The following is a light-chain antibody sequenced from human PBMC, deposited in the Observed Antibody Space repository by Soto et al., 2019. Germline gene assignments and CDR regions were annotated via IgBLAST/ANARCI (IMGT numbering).Light chain of an antibody. Sequence: DIQMTQSPSTLSASVGDRVTITCRASQTIDLWLAWYQQKPGEAPNLLIYNASTLQSGVPSTFSVSGSGTEFTLTSLSRQRYDFATYYCQHPDGFSTFGPGTKADMK. V-gene: IGKV1-5*03. CDR2: NAS. CDR3: QHPDGFST. CDR1: QTIDLW. J-gene: IGKJ3*01.